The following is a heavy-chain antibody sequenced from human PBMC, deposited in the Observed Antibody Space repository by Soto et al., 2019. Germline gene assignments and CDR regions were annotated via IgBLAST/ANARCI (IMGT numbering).Heavy chain of an antibody. D-gene: IGHD5-12*01. J-gene: IGHJ4*02. CDR1: GGTFSNGA. V-gene: IGHV1-69*01. CDR3: ANERVGEMATGGYFDY. Sequence: QVQLVQSGAEVKRPGSSVKVSCKISGGTFSNGAFSWVRQAPGQGLEWMGGIIHLFGTPSYAQKFQGRVTVTADESSSTVYMELSSLTSEDTAIYYCANERVGEMATGGYFDYGGQGTLVSVSS. CDR2: IIHLFGTP.